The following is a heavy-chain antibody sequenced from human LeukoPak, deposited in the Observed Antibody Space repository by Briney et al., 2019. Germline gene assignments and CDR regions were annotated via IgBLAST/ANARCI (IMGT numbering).Heavy chain of an antibody. CDR3: ARGDRSGWFADY. CDR1: GYTFTSNY. D-gene: IGHD6-19*01. J-gene: IGHJ4*02. Sequence: GASVKVSCKASGYTFTSNYMHRVRQAPGQGLEWMGIINPNDDFTSYAQKFQGRVTMTRDLSTNTVYMELSSLTSDDTAVYYCARGDRSGWFADYWGQGTLVTVSS. CDR2: INPNDDFT. V-gene: IGHV1-46*01.